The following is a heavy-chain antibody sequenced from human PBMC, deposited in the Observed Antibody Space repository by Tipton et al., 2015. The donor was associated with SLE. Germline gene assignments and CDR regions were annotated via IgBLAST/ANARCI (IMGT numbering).Heavy chain of an antibody. CDR2: IYTTGST. V-gene: IGHV4-61*02. Sequence: TLSLTCTVSGGSISTSGYYWNWIRHLPGRGLEWIGRIYTTGSTNYNPSLKSRVTISVDTSKNHFSLKLTSVTAADTAVYYCAREVIAVSDSDAFDIWGQGTVVTVSS. CDR3: AREVIAVSDSDAFDI. CDR1: GGSISTSGYY. D-gene: IGHD2-21*01. J-gene: IGHJ3*02.